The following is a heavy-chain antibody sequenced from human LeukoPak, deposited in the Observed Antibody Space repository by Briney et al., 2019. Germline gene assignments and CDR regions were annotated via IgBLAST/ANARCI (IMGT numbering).Heavy chain of an antibody. Sequence: PGGSLRLSCAASGFTFSSYEMNWVRQAPGKGLEWVSYTSSGGSTIYYADSVKGRFTISRDNAKNSLYLQMNSLRAEDTAVYYCARTFYYESSDPQDAFDMWGQGTMVTVSS. CDR2: TSSGGSTI. CDR3: ARTFYYESSDPQDAFDM. CDR1: GFTFSSYE. D-gene: IGHD3-22*01. J-gene: IGHJ3*02. V-gene: IGHV3-48*03.